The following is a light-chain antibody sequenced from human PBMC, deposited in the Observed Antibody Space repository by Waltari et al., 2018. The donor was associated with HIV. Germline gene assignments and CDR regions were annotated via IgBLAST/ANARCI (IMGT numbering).Light chain of an antibody. CDR3: QQYYSTPHT. CDR1: QSVLYNSNNKNY. Sequence: DIVMTQSPDSLAVFLGERATINCKSSQSVLYNSNNKNYLAWYQQKAGQPPNLLIYWASTREFGVPDRFSGSGSGTDFTLTISSLQAEDVAVYYCQQYYSTPHTFGQGTKLEIK. CDR2: WAS. J-gene: IGKJ2*01. V-gene: IGKV4-1*01.